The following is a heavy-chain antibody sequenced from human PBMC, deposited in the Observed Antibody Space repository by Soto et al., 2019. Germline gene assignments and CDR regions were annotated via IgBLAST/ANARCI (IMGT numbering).Heavy chain of an antibody. Sequence: SETLSLTCTVSGASISSSYWSWIRQSPGKGLEWIGYVYYSGSTNYNPSLKSRVTISVDASKNQFSLKLSSVTAADTAVYYCARGYYDSSGQSNTFDIWGQGTMVTVSS. V-gene: IGHV4-59*01. D-gene: IGHD3-22*01. CDR1: GASISSSY. J-gene: IGHJ3*02. CDR2: VYYSGST. CDR3: ARGYYDSSGQSNTFDI.